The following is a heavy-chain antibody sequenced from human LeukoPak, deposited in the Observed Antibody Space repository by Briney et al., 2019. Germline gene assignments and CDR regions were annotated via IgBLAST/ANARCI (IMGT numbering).Heavy chain of an antibody. CDR2: IYYSGST. D-gene: IGHD3-22*01. CDR3: ARVVRYYYDSSGYYKDAFDI. J-gene: IGHJ3*02. CDR1: GGSISSYY. Sequence: SETLSLTCTVSGGSISSYYWSWIRQPPGKGLEWIGYIYYSGSTNYNPSLKSRVTISVDTSKNQFSLKLSSVTAADTAVYYCARVVRYYYDSSGYYKDAFDIWGQGTMVAVSS. V-gene: IGHV4-59*01.